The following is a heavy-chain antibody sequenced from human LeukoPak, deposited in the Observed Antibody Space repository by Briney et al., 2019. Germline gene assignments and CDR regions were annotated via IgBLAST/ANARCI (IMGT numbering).Heavy chain of an antibody. D-gene: IGHD1-26*01. CDR3: AGGHYPLEY. CDR1: GGSINSGY. CDR2: LYPSGIT. Sequence: PSETLPLTCSVSGGSINSGYWSWIRQPPGKGLEWIGLLYPSGITNYNPSLKSRVTISVDTSRTQFSLKLSSMTAADTAVYYCAGGHYPLEYWGQGTLVTVSS. V-gene: IGHV4-59*01. J-gene: IGHJ4*02.